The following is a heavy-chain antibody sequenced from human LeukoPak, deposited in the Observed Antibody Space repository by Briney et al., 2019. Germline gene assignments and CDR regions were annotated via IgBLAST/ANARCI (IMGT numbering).Heavy chain of an antibody. V-gene: IGHV3-23*01. CDR3: AKGFSVRGRFDP. D-gene: IGHD2-15*01. CDR1: GLTFSSSS. J-gene: IGHJ5*02. CDR2: ISVSGIA. Sequence: GGSLRLSCAASGLTFSSSSMSWVRQPPGKGLEWVSGISVSGIAVYADSVKGRLTISRDNSKNTLYLQMNNLRAEDTALYYCAKGFSVRGRFDPWGQGTLVTVSS.